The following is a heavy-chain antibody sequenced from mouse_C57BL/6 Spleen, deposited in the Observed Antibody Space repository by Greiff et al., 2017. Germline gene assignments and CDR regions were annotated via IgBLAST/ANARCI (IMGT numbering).Heavy chain of an antibody. J-gene: IGHJ2*01. D-gene: IGHD4-1*01. V-gene: IGHV5-9-1*02. CDR1: GFTFSSYA. Sequence: EVMLVESGEGLVKPGGSLKLSCAASGFTFSSYAMSWVRQTPEKRLEWVAYISSGGDYIYYADTVKGRFTISRDNARNTLYLQMSSLKSEDTAMYYCTRGETNWDYFDYWGQGTTLTVSS. CDR2: ISSGGDYI. CDR3: TRGETNWDYFDY.